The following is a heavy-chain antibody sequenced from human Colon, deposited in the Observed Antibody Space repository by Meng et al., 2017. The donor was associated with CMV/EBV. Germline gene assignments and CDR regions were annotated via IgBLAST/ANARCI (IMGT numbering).Heavy chain of an antibody. V-gene: IGHV3-74*03. Sequence: GESLKISCAASGFTFSSYCMHWVRQAPGKGLVWVSRISSDGSYTTYADSVKGRFTISRDNAKNTLYLQMNSLRADDTAVYFCAKDLSPGIAVFDYWGQGTLVTVSS. CDR3: AKDLSPGIAVFDY. CDR2: ISSDGSYT. CDR1: GFTFSSYC. D-gene: IGHD6-19*01. J-gene: IGHJ4*02.